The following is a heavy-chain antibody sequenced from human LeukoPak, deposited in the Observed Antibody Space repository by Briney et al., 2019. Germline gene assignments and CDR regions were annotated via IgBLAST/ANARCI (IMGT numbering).Heavy chain of an antibody. Sequence: ASVKVSCKASGSTFTCYYMHWVRQAPGQGHERMGWINPNSGGTNYAQKFQGRVTMTRDTSISTAYMELSRLRSDDTAVYYCARIATGYNWLDPWGQGTLVTVSS. V-gene: IGHV1-2*02. D-gene: IGHD5-24*01. CDR2: INPNSGGT. CDR1: GSTFTCYY. J-gene: IGHJ5*02. CDR3: ARIATGYNWLDP.